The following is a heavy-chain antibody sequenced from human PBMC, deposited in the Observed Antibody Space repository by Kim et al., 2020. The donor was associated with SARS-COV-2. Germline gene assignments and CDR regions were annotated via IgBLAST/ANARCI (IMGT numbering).Heavy chain of an antibody. CDR1: GDSVSSNSAT. CDR3: ARGPVAGSD. D-gene: IGHD6-19*01. CDR2: TYYRSKWYN. Sequence: SETLSLTCAISGDSVSSNSATWNWIRQSTSSGLEWLGRTYYRSKWYNDYALSVKSRITINPDTSKNQFSLQLNSVTPEDTAVYYCARGPVAGSDWGQGTLVTVSS. J-gene: IGHJ4*02. V-gene: IGHV6-1*01.